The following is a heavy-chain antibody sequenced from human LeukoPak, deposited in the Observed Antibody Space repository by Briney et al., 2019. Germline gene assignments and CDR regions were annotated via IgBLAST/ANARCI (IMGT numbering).Heavy chain of an antibody. V-gene: IGHV1-2*06. D-gene: IGHD4-11*01. CDR3: ARDGYSQNWFDP. CDR1: GYTFTAHY. CDR2: INPNGGDT. J-gene: IGHJ5*02. Sequence: ASVKVSCKASGYTFTAHYMHWVRQAPGQRLEWMGRINPNGGDTDYAQNFQGRVTMTRDTSISTAYMELSSLRSDDTAVYYCARDGYSQNWFDPWGQGILVTVSS.